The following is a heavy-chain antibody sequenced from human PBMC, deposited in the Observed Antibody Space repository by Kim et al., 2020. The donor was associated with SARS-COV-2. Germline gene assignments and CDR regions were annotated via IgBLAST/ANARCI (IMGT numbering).Heavy chain of an antibody. CDR2: IYYSGST. D-gene: IGHD3-3*02. CDR3: ARADRSHYIRWFDP. Sequence: SETLSLTCTVSGGSISSYYWSWIRQPPGKGLEWIGYIYYSGSTNYNPSLKSRVTISVDTSKNQFSLKLSSVTAADTAVYYCARADRSHYIRWFDPWGQGTLVTVSS. J-gene: IGHJ5*02. V-gene: IGHV4-59*13. CDR1: GGSISSYY.